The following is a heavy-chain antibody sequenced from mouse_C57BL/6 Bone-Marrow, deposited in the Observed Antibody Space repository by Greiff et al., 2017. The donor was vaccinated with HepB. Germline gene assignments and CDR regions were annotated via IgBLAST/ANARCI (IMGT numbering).Heavy chain of an antibody. CDR3: ARKGKGAWFAY. CDR2: IYPYNGVS. J-gene: IGHJ3*01. Sequence: VHVKQSGPELVKPGASVKISCKASGYSFTGYYMHWVKQSHGNILDWIGYIYPYNGVSSYNQKFKGKATLTVDKSSSTAYMELRSLTSEDSAVYYCARKGKGAWFAYWGQGTLVTVSA. CDR1: GYSFTGYY. V-gene: IGHV1-31*01.